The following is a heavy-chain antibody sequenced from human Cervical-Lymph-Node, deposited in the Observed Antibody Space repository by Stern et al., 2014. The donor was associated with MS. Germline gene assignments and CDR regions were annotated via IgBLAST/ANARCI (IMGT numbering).Heavy chain of an antibody. CDR1: GDSINGSYS. D-gene: IGHD2-15*01. Sequence: HVQLVESGPGLVQPSGTLSLTCAVSGDSINGSYSWTSVRPPPGKGLEWTAELYHSGSTNYNPSLKSRVTIVVDKAKNQFSLKVISVTAADTAVYYCARDLGKVAGYWGQGTLVTVSS. V-gene: IGHV4-4*02. J-gene: IGHJ4*02. CDR2: LYHSGST. CDR3: ARDLGKVAGY.